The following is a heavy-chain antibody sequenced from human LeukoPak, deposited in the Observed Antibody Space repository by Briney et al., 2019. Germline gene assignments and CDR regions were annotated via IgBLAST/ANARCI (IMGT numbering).Heavy chain of an antibody. D-gene: IGHD3-9*01. CDR3: ARGFPMTGYFDY. V-gene: IGHV3-48*01. CDR2: ISGSSGII. Sequence: GGSLRLSCAASGFTFNTYTTNWVRQAPGKGLEWVSYISGSSGIIDYADSVRGRFTISRDNSKNTLYLQMNSLRAEDTAVYYCARGFPMTGYFDYWGQGTLVTVSS. CDR1: GFTFNTYT. J-gene: IGHJ4*02.